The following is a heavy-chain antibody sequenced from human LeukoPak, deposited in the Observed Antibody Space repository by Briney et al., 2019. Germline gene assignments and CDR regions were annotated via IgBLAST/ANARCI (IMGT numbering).Heavy chain of an antibody. V-gene: IGHV4-4*07. CDR1: GGSISSYN. CDR3: ARGQKWELLNDY. J-gene: IGHJ4*02. CDR2: IYASGPS. D-gene: IGHD1-26*01. Sequence: PSQTLSLTLTLSGGSISSYNGSRLTQPGGQEREWFGRIYASGPSNYKPSLKSRVTMSVDTSKNQFSLKLSSVTAADTAVYYCARGQKWELLNDYWGQGTLVTVSS.